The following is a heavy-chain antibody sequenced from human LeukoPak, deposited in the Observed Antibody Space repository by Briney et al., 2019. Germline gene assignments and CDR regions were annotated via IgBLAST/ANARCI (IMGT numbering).Heavy chain of an antibody. J-gene: IGHJ6*02. CDR1: GFTFSSYA. D-gene: IGHD3-3*01. Sequence: GGSLRLSCAASGFTFSSYAMSWVRQAPGKGLEWVSAISGSGGSTYYADSVKGRFTISRDNSKNTLYLQMNSLRAEDTAVYYCASLFRDFWSGYLGPKGYYYGMDVWGQGTTVTVSS. CDR2: ISGSGGST. V-gene: IGHV3-23*01. CDR3: ASLFRDFWSGYLGPKGYYYGMDV.